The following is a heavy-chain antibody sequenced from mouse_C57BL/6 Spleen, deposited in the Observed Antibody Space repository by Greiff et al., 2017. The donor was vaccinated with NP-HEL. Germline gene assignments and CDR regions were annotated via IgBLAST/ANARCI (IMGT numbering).Heavy chain of an antibody. CDR1: GYTFTSYW. CDR2: IDPSDSYT. V-gene: IGHV1-69*01. CDR3: ARAETAQATWFAY. D-gene: IGHD3-2*02. J-gene: IGHJ3*01. Sequence: QVQLQQSGAELVMPGASVKLSCKASGYTFTSYWMHWVKQRPGQGLEWIGEIDPSDSYTNYNLKFKGKSTLTVDKSSSTAYMQLSSLTSEDSAVYYCARAETAQATWFAYWGQGTLVTVSA.